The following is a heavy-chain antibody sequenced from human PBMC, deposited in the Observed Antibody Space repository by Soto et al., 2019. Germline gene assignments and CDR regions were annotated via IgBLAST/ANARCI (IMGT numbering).Heavy chain of an antibody. J-gene: IGHJ4*02. CDR2: IKEDGSEK. Sequence: EVQLVESGGGLVQPGGSLRLSCAASGFTFSSYWMSWVRQAPGKGLEWVANIKEDGSEKYYVDSVKGRFTISRDNAQNSLYLQMNSLRAEDTAVYYCARDRGMYSTSSLDYWGQGTLVTVSS. V-gene: IGHV3-7*01. CDR3: ARDRGMYSTSSLDY. CDR1: GFTFSSYW. D-gene: IGHD6-6*01.